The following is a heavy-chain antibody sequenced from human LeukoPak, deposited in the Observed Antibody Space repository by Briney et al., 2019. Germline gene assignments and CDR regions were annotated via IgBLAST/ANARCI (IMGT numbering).Heavy chain of an antibody. CDR2: MDYSGVT. J-gene: IGHJ4*01. Sequence: SETLSLTCAVSGGSITPYYWSWIRQPPGKGLEWIGYMDYSGVTNYSPSLKSRVTMSVDTSKNHFSLNLNSVTAADSAVYYCARGYAAAGLFDHWGHGTLVIISS. CDR3: ARGYAAAGLFDH. D-gene: IGHD6-25*01. CDR1: GGSITPYY. V-gene: IGHV4-59*01.